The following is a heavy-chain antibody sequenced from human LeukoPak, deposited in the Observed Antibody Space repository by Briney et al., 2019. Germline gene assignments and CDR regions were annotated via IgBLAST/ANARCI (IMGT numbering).Heavy chain of an antibody. Sequence: PSETLSLTCAAYGGSFSGHYWGWIRQPPGKGLEWIGEINHSGSTNYNPSLESRVTISVDTSKNHFSLKLSSVTAADTAVYYCASGQYYDLWSGYYVDWGQGTLVTVSA. CDR1: GGSFSGHY. V-gene: IGHV4-34*01. D-gene: IGHD3-3*01. J-gene: IGHJ4*02. CDR2: INHSGST. CDR3: ASGQYYDLWSGYYVD.